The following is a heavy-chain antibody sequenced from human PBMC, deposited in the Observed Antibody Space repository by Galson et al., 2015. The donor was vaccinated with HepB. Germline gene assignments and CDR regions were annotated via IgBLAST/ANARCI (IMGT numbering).Heavy chain of an antibody. CDR2: IYWNDDK. CDR1: GFSLSTSGVG. J-gene: IGHJ6*02. V-gene: IGHV2-5*01. D-gene: IGHD4-17*01. Sequence: PALVKPTQTLTLTCTFSGFSLSTSGVGVGWIRQPPGKALEWLALIYWNDDKRYSPSLKSRLTITKDTSKNQGVLTMTNMDPVDTATYYGAHRGYGDPLYYYYGMDVWGQGTTVTVSS. CDR3: AHRGYGDPLYYYYGMDV.